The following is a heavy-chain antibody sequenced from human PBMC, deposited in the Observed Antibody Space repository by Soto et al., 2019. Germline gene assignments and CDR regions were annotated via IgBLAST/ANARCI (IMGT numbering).Heavy chain of an antibody. CDR3: ARDLTYYDILTGRGDFDY. J-gene: IGHJ4*02. V-gene: IGHV1-18*01. D-gene: IGHD3-9*01. Sequence: ASVKVSCKASGYTFTSYGISWVRQAPGQGLEWMGWISAYNGNTNYAQKLQGRVTMTTDTSTSTAYMELRSLRSDDTAVYYCARDLTYYDILTGRGDFDYWAKGTLVTVSS. CDR1: GYTFTSYG. CDR2: ISAYNGNT.